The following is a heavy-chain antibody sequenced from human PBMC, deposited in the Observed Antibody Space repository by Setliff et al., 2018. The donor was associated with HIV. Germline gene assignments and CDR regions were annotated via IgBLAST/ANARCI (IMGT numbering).Heavy chain of an antibody. CDR3: ARGWELNV. J-gene: IGHJ4*02. V-gene: IGHV1-18*01. Sequence: ASVKLSCKASGYTFTIYGIPWERQAPGQGLEWMGWISGHSDSRKNGQKFDGRVTLTMDTSTSTAYMELMKLTHDDTAVYYCARGWELNVWGQGTPVTVTS. CDR2: ISGHSDSR. CDR1: GYTFTIYG. D-gene: IGHD1-26*01.